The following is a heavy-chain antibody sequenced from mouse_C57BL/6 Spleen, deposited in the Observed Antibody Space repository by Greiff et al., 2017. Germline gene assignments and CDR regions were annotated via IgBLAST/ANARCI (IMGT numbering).Heavy chain of an antibody. CDR1: GFSLTSYA. CDR3: ASYYSNGYYAMDY. CDR2: IWTGGGT. J-gene: IGHJ4*01. Sequence: VQLVESGPGLVAPSQSLSITCTVSGFSLTSYAISWVRQPPGKGLEWLGVIWTGGGTNYNSALKSRLSISKDNSKSQVYLKMSSLQSDDTARYYCASYYSNGYYAMDYWGQGTSVTVSS. D-gene: IGHD2-5*01. V-gene: IGHV2-9-1*01.